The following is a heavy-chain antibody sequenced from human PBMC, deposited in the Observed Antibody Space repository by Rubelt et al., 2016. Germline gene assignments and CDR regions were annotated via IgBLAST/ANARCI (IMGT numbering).Heavy chain of an antibody. CDR3: ATILPTLGGNAYLVPHLYGMDV. Sequence: INPSGGSTIYAQKFQGRVTMTEDTSTDTAYMELSSLRSEDTAVYYCATILPTLGGNAYLVPHLYGMDVWGQGTTVTVSS. J-gene: IGHJ6*02. D-gene: IGHD4-23*01. V-gene: IGHV1-46*01. CDR2: INPSGGST.